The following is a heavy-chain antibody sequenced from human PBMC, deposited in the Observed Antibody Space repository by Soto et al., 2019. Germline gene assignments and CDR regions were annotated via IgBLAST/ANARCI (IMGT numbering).Heavy chain of an antibody. CDR1: GGSISSSDW. CDR2: IYHGGRA. Sequence: QVQLQESGPGLVKPSGTLSLTCAVSGGSISSSDWWSWVRQPPGKGLEWIGEIYHGGRANYNPSLKSRVTMSVDKSKNQFSLNLSSVTAADTAVYYGAIPSWSPLGNWGQGTLVTVSS. V-gene: IGHV4-4*02. J-gene: IGHJ4*02. D-gene: IGHD1-26*01. CDR3: AIPSWSPLGN.